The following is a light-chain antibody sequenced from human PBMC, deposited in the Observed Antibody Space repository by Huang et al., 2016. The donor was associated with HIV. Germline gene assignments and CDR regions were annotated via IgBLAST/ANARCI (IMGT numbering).Light chain of an antibody. Sequence: DFVLTQTPLSLSVTPVQPASISCTSGQSLLHTDGKTYLYWFLQRPGQSPQLLISEVSRRFSGVPDRFSGSGSGTDFTLIISRVEAEDVGVYYCMQGIHPPLTFGGGTKVEIK. CDR1: QSLLHTDGKTY. V-gene: IGKV2-29*02. CDR2: EVS. CDR3: MQGIHPPLT. J-gene: IGKJ4*01.